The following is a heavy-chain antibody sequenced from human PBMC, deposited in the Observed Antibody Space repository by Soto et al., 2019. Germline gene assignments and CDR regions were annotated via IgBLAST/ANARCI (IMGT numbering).Heavy chain of an antibody. CDR2: IYYSGST. CDR3: ARHLDYDFWSGYYLPAHFDY. Sequence: QLQLQESGPGLVKPSETLSLTCTVSGGSISSSSYYWGWIRQPPGKGLEWIGSIYYSGSTYYNPSLKSRVTISVDTSKNQFSLKLSSVTAADTAVYYCARHLDYDFWSGYYLPAHFDYWGQGTLVTVSS. J-gene: IGHJ4*02. CDR1: GGSISSSSYY. V-gene: IGHV4-39*01. D-gene: IGHD3-3*01.